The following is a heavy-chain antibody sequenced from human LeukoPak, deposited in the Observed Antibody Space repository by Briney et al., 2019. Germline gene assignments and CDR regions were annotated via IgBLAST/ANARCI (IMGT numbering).Heavy chain of an antibody. CDR3: ARVGVVDYYGSGSYWAHAFDI. D-gene: IGHD3-10*01. CDR2: IYYSGST. V-gene: IGHV4-39*07. Sequence: SETLSLTCTVSGGSISSSSYYWGWIRQPPGKGLEWIGSIYYSGSTNYNPSLKSRVTISVDKSKNQFSLKLSSVTAADTAVYYCARVGVVDYYGSGSYWAHAFDIWGQGTMVTVSS. J-gene: IGHJ3*02. CDR1: GGSISSSSYY.